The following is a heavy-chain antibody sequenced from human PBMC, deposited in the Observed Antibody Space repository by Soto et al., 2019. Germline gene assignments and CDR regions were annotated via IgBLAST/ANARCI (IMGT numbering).Heavy chain of an antibody. CDR2: IIPIFGTA. Sequence: GASVKVSCKASGGTFSSYAISWVRQAPGQGLEWMGGIIPIFGTANYAQKFQGRVTITADESTSTAYMELSSLRSEDTAVYYCARDPKKSIVGATDGGYCGQGTLVTVSS. CDR3: ARDPKKSIVGATDGGY. V-gene: IGHV1-69*13. CDR1: GGTFSSYA. J-gene: IGHJ4*02. D-gene: IGHD1-26*01.